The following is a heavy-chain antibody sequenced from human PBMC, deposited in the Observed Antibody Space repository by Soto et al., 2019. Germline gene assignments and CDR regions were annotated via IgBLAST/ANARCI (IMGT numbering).Heavy chain of an antibody. CDR3: AARQGADWFDP. CDR1: GGSISSDNW. D-gene: IGHD1-26*01. J-gene: IGHJ5*02. CDR2: VYPSGST. Sequence: QVQLQESGPGLVKPSGTLSLTCAVSGGSISSDNWWSWVRQAPGKGLEWIGEVYPSGSTNYNPSLTSRVTISIDKARNPSSLTLRSATAADTAADYPAARQGADWFDPWGQGTRVTVSS. V-gene: IGHV4-4*02.